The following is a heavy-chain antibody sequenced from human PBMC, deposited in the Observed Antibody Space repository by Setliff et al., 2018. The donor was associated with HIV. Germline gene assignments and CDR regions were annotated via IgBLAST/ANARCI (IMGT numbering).Heavy chain of an antibody. CDR3: ARAVAASATSVVDY. CDR2: IYYSGST. V-gene: IGHV4-38-2*01. D-gene: IGHD6-13*01. CDR1: GYSVSSGYY. J-gene: IGHJ4*02. Sequence: SETLSLTCAVSGYSVSSGYYWGWIRQPPGKGLEWIASIYYSGSTYYAPSLKSRVTISVDTSKNQFSLKLTSVTAADTAVYYCARAVAASATSVVDYWGQGIQVTVSS.